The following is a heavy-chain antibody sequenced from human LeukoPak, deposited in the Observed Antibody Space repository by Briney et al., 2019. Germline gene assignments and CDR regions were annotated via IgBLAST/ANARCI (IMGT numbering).Heavy chain of an antibody. CDR2: ICHSGST. V-gene: IGHV4-4*02. Sequence: SGTLSLTCAVSGGSISSSNWWSWVRQPPGKGLEWIGEICHSGSTYYNPSLKSRVTISVDRSKNQFSPKLSSVTAADTAVYYCARVLAAAGDAFDIWGQGTMVTVSS. CDR1: GGSISSSNW. D-gene: IGHD6-13*01. CDR3: ARVLAAAGDAFDI. J-gene: IGHJ3*02.